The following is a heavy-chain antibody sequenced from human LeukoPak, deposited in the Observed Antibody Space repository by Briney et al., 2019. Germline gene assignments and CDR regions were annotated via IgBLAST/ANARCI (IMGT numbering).Heavy chain of an antibody. CDR3: AREQHYYDSSGNPA. CDR1: GFTLSNYE. CDR2: MSRSGCTI. Sequence: GGSLRLSCAASGFTLSNYEMNWVRQAPGRGLEWLSYMSRSGCTIYYADSVKGRFTVSRDNAKNSMYLQMNSLRGEDTAIYYCAREQHYYDSSGNPAWGQGALVTVSS. D-gene: IGHD3-22*01. V-gene: IGHV3-48*03. J-gene: IGHJ5*02.